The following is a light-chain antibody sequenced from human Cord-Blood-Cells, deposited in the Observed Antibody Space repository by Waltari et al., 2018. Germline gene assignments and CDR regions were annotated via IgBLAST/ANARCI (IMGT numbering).Light chain of an antibody. J-gene: IGKJ2*01. CDR3: QQRSNWPSYT. CDR2: DAS. V-gene: IGKV3-11*01. Sequence: EIVLTQSPATLSLSPGERATLSCRASQSVSSYLAWYQQKPRQAPRLLIYDASNRATGIPARFSGSGSGTDFTLTISSLEPEDFAVYYCQQRSNWPSYTFGQGTKLEIK. CDR1: QSVSSY.